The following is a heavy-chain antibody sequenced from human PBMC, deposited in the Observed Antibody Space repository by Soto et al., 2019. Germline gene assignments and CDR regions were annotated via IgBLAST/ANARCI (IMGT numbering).Heavy chain of an antibody. CDR2: ISYDGSNQ. CDR3: ARRTGTAPRFDY. Sequence: QVQLVESGGGVVQPGRSLRLSCSASGFTFSDFEMYWVRQAPGKGLDWVSFISYDGSNQYYAGSVKGRFTVSRDNSKNTLFLLMNSLRPEDTAVYVCARRTGTAPRFDYGGQGTLVTGSS. J-gene: IGHJ4*02. V-gene: IGHV3-30-3*01. CDR1: GFTFSDFE. D-gene: IGHD1-7*01.